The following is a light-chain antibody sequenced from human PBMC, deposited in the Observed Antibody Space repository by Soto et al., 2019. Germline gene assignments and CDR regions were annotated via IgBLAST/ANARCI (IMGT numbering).Light chain of an antibody. V-gene: IGKV3-15*01. CDR2: GAS. CDR3: QQYNNWRPKGFT. J-gene: IGKJ3*01. Sequence: EIVMTQSPATLSVSPGERATLSCRASQSVSSNLAWYQQKPGQAPRLLIYGASTRATGIPARFSGSGSGTEFTLTISSLQSEDFAVYYCQQYNNWRPKGFTFGPGTKVDIK. CDR1: QSVSSN.